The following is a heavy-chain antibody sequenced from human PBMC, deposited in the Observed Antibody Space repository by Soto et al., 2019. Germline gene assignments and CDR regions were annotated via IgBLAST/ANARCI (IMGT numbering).Heavy chain of an antibody. J-gene: IGHJ4*02. CDR2: VYYSGSA. CDR3: ARGSMVRFPTPFDY. V-gene: IGHV4-59*01. CDR1: GGSIRSYY. D-gene: IGHD3-10*01. Sequence: PSETLSLTCNVSGGSIRSYYWNWIRQPPGKTLEWIGDVYYSGSANYNPSLKSRVTISVDMSRNQFSLKLNSVTAADTAVYYCARGSMVRFPTPFDYRGQVTPVTASS.